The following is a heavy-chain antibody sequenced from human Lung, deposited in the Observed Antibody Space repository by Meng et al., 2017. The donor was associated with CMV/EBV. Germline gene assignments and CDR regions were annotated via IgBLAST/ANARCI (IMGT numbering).Heavy chain of an antibody. D-gene: IGHD3-22*01. CDR3: ASDSSGFYNDVFDI. CDR2: FYRSGST. V-gene: IGHV3-66*02. J-gene: IGHJ3*02. CDR1: GFTVSCKY. Sequence: GGSXRLXCTASGFTVSCKYMTWVRQAPGKGLEWVSVFYRSGSTYYADSVKGRFTMARDNSKNTLYIQMKSLRVEDTAVYYCASDSSGFYNDVFDIWGQGTXVTVAS.